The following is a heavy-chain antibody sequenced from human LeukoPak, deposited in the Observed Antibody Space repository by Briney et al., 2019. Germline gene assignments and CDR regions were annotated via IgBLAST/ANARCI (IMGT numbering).Heavy chain of an antibody. D-gene: IGHD6-13*01. CDR3: ARVVAAATYYFDY. CDR1: GGSIRSYY. J-gene: IGHJ4*02. Sequence: SETLSLTCTVSGGSIRSYYWSWIRQPPGRGLEWIGSIYYIGSTKYNPSLKSRVTISVDTSKNQFSLKLTSVTAADTAVYYCARVVAAATYYFDYWGQGTLVTVSS. CDR2: IYYIGST. V-gene: IGHV4-59*01.